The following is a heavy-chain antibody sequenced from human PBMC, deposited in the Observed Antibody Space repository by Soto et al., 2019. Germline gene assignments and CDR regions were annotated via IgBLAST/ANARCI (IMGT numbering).Heavy chain of an antibody. CDR2: IRGGGSYT. CDR1: GFTFSSYN. Sequence: EVQLVESGGGLVKPGGSVRLSCVASGFTFSSYNMNWVRRSPGKGLEWVSSIRGGGSYTDYAASVKGRFTISRDNAKNSLYLQMNSLRGEDTAVYYCARDGARCPACYYYVMDVWGQGIAVTVSS. D-gene: IGHD3-10*01. V-gene: IGHV3-21*01. CDR3: ARDGARCPACYYYVMDV. J-gene: IGHJ6*02.